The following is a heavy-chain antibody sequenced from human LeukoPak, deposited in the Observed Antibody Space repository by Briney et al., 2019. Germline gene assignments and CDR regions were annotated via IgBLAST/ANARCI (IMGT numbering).Heavy chain of an antibody. CDR1: GFTFSSYS. D-gene: IGHD2-2*01. V-gene: IGHV3-21*01. J-gene: IGHJ6*03. Sequence: NTGGSLRLSCAASGFTFSSYSMNWVRQAPGKGLEWVSSISSSSSYIYYADSVKGRFTISRDNAKNSLYLQMNSLRAEDTAVYYCARVRYCSSTSCYATGNYYYYMDVWGKGTTVTVSS. CDR2: ISSSSSYI. CDR3: ARVRYCSSTSCYATGNYYYYMDV.